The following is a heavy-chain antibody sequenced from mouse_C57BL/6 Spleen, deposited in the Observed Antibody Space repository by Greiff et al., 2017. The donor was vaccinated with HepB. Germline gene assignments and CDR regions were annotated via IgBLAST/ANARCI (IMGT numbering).Heavy chain of an antibody. D-gene: IGHD2-4*01. CDR3: ASQYDYDGDFMDY. V-gene: IGHV14-2*01. J-gene: IGHJ4*01. CDR1: GFNIKDYY. CDR2: IDPEDGET. Sequence: EVQLQQSGAELVKPGASVKLSCTASGFNIKDYYMHWVKQRTEQGLEGIGRIDPEDGETKYAPKFQGKATITAATASNTSYMQLSILTSEDTAVYYCASQYDYDGDFMDYWGQGTSVTVSS.